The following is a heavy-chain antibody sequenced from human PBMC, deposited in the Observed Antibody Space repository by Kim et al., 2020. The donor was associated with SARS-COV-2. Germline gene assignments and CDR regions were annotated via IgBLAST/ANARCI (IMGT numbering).Heavy chain of an antibody. CDR1: GGSISSSNW. Sequence: SETLSLTCAVSGGSISSSNWWSWVRQPPGKGLEWIGEIYHSGSTNYNPSLKSRVTISVDNSKNQFSLKLSSVTAADAAVYYCARGYFLDYGDYTFPAFDISGHGRMVSASS. CDR3: ARGYFLDYGDYTFPAFDI. CDR2: IYHSGST. J-gene: IGHJ3*02. D-gene: IGHD4-17*01. V-gene: IGHV4-4*02.